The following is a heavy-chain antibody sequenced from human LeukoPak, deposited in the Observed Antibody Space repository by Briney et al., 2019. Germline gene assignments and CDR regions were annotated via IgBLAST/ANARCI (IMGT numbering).Heavy chain of an antibody. CDR1: GYTFTSCD. Sequence: ASVKVSCKASGYTFTSCDINWVRQATGQGLEWMGWMNPNSGNTGYGQSFQGRITMTRDISIGTAYMELSDLTSEGTAIYYCTRGSSGRRDNWGQGTLVTVSA. J-gene: IGHJ4*02. V-gene: IGHV1-8*01. D-gene: IGHD6-19*01. CDR3: TRGSSGRRDN. CDR2: MNPNSGNT.